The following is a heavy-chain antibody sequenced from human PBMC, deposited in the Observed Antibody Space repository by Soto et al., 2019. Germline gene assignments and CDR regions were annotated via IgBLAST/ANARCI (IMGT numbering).Heavy chain of an antibody. CDR2: IYYSGST. Sequence: QLQLQESGPGLVKTSETLSLTCTVSGGSISSSSYYWGWIRQPPGKGLEWIGSIYYSGSTYYNPSLKSRVTISVDTSKNQFSLKLSSVTAADTAVYYCARRGYYYDSSGYPSVWYWGQGTLVTVSS. D-gene: IGHD3-22*01. CDR3: ARRGYYYDSSGYPSVWY. V-gene: IGHV4-39*01. CDR1: GGSISSSSYY. J-gene: IGHJ4*02.